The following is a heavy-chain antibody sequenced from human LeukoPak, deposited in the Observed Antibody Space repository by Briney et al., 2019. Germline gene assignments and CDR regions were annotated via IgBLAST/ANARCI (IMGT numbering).Heavy chain of an antibody. V-gene: IGHV3-15*01. D-gene: IGHD3-3*01. J-gene: IGHJ4*02. CDR1: GFSFSNAW. CDR3: AKSHRNDLSYFDY. Sequence: GGSLRLSCAASGFSFSNAWMSWVRQAPGKGLECIGRIKSKTDGGTTDYAAPVKGRYTISRDDSKNTLYLQMNSLKTEDTAVYYCAKSHRNDLSYFDYWGQGTLVTVSS. CDR2: IKSKTDGGTT.